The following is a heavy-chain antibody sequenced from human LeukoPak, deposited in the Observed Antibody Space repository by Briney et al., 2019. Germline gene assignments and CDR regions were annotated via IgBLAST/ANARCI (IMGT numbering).Heavy chain of an antibody. CDR1: GYTFTGYY. CDR3: ARGTPRHDILTGSLNY. D-gene: IGHD3-9*01. V-gene: IGHV1-2*02. J-gene: IGHJ4*02. CDR2: INPNSGGT. Sequence: GASVKVSRKASGYTFTGYYMHWVRQAPGQGLEWMGWINPNSGGTNYAQKFQGRVTMTRDTSISTAYMELSRLRSDDTAVYYCARGTPRHDILTGSLNYWGQGTLVTVSS.